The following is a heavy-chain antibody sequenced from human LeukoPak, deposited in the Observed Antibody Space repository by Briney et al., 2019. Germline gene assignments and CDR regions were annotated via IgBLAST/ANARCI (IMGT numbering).Heavy chain of an antibody. CDR3: LKGSQGPIWQQLVPEH. D-gene: IGHD6-13*01. V-gene: IGHV3-64D*06. CDR1: GFALSTYA. Sequence: GGSLRLSCLATGFALSTYAMHWVRQAPGKGLEHVSTISTDGRNTYYADSVKGRFTISRDTSKNTLYLQMSSLRGDDTAVYYCLKGSQGPIWQQLVPEHWGQGTQVSVSS. J-gene: IGHJ4*02. CDR2: ISTDGRNT.